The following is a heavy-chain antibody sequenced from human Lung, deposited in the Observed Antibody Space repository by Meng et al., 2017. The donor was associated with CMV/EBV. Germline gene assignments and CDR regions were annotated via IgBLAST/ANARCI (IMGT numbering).Heavy chain of an antibody. CDR1: GYTFTSYG. D-gene: IGHD6-6*01. Sequence: ASVXVFXXTSGYTFTSYGISWVRQAPGQGLEWMGWISVYTDNTSSAQKYQGRLTMTTDTSTSTAYMEVRSLRSDDTAVYYCARDSPSLYSSSPGIDFWGQGTLVTVSS. V-gene: IGHV1-18*01. J-gene: IGHJ4*02. CDR3: ARDSPSLYSSSPGIDF. CDR2: ISVYTDNT.